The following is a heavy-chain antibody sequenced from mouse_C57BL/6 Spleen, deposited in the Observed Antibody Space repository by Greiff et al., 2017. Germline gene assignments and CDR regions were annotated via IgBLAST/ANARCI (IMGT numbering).Heavy chain of an antibody. J-gene: IGHJ2*01. D-gene: IGHD2-4*01. CDR1: GYTFTDYY. CDR2: INPNNGGT. Sequence: EVQLQQSGPELVKPGASVKISCKASGYTFTDYYMNWVKQSHGKSLEWIGDINPNNGGTSYNQKFKGKATLTVDKSSSTAYMELRSLTSEDSAVYYCARDDDDEGYWGQGTTLTVAS. CDR3: ARDDDDEGY. V-gene: IGHV1-26*01.